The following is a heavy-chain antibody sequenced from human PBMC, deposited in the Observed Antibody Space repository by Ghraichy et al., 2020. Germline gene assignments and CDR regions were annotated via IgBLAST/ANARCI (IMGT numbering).Heavy chain of an antibody. D-gene: IGHD4-17*01. CDR3: ARDPYGDYKYGGTDY. CDR1: GFRFSGHW. V-gene: IGHV3-7*01. Sequence: LSLTCVASGFRFSGHWMSWVRQAPGKGLEWVASIKSDGSEKHYVESVQGRFTISRDNAKRSVSLEMNNLRVEDTAVFYCARDPYGDYKYGGTDYWGQGTLVTVSS. CDR2: IKSDGSEK. J-gene: IGHJ4*02.